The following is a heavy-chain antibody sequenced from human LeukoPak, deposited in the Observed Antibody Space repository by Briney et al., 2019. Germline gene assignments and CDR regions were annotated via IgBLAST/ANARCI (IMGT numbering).Heavy chain of an antibody. D-gene: IGHD2-15*01. CDR2: INSDGSST. CDR1: GFTFSSYW. CDR3: ARDSEGSGYYYYYMDV. V-gene: IGHV3-74*01. Sequence: QPGGSPRLSCAASGFTFSSYWMHWVRQAPGKGLAWVSRINSDGSSTSYADSVKGRFTISRDNAKNTLYLQMNSLRAEDTAVYYCARDSEGSGYYYYYMDVWGKGTTVTVSS. J-gene: IGHJ6*03.